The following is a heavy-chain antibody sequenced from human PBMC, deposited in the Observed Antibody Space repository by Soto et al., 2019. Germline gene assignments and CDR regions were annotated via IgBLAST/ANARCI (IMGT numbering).Heavy chain of an antibody. Sequence: QITLKESGPTLVKPTQTLTLTCTFSGFSLSTSGVGVGWIRQPPGKALEWLALIYWDDDKRYSPSLKSRLTITKDTSKNQVVLTLTTMDPVDTATYFCAHRRGYYDSSGYWFDPWGQGTLVTVSS. CDR2: IYWDDDK. CDR3: AHRRGYYDSSGYWFDP. CDR1: GFSLSTSGVG. D-gene: IGHD3-22*01. J-gene: IGHJ5*02. V-gene: IGHV2-5*02.